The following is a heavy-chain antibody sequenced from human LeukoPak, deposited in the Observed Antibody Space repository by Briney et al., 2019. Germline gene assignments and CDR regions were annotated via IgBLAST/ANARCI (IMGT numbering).Heavy chain of an antibody. CDR1: GGSFSGYY. Sequence: SETLSLTCAVYGGSFSGYYWSWIRQPPGKGLEWIGEINHSGSTNYNPSLKSRVTISVDTSKNQFSLKLSSVTAADTAVYYCARLDGDPGWFDPWGQGTLVTVSS. CDR2: INHSGST. CDR3: ARLDGDPGWFDP. D-gene: IGHD4-17*01. V-gene: IGHV4-34*01. J-gene: IGHJ5*02.